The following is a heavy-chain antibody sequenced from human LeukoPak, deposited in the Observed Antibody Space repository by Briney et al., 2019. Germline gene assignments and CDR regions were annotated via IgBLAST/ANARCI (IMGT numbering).Heavy chain of an antibody. CDR2: INYNGDTT. J-gene: IGHJ4*02. D-gene: IGHD1/OR15-1a*01. CDR3: AKGSATGTYFFDN. V-gene: IGHV3-23*01. Sequence: PGGSLRLSCAASGFNFNTYSMGWVRQAPGKGLEWVSVINYNGDTTYCAGSVKGRFTISRDNSKNTLYLQMNSLRAEDTAVYFCAKGSATGTYFFDNWGQGTLVTVSS. CDR1: GFNFNTYS.